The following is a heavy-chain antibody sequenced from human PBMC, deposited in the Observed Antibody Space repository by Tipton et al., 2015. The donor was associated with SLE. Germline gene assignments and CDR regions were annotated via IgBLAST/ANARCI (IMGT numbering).Heavy chain of an antibody. CDR1: GGSISGYY. V-gene: IGHV4-4*07. CDR3: AREGAEKVRTSYYYYMDV. Sequence: TLSLTCTVSGGSISGYYWSWIRQPAGKGLEWIGRIYSRGSTNSNLSLKSRVTISADTSKNQFSLMLSSVTAADTAVYYCAREGAEKVRTSYYYYMDVWGKGTTVTISS. D-gene: IGHD3-10*01. CDR2: IYSRGST. J-gene: IGHJ6*03.